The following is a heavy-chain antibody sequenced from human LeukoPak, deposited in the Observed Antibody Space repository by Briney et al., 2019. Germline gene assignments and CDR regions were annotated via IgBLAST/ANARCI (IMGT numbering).Heavy chain of an antibody. D-gene: IGHD6-19*01. Sequence: PGGSLRLSCAASGFTFSSYAMSWVRQAPGKGLEWVSTVSGSGGNTYYADSVKGRFTISRDNSKNTLSLQMNSLRAEDTAVYYCAKEISSVASSPDYWGQGTLVTVSS. J-gene: IGHJ4*02. CDR2: VSGSGGNT. V-gene: IGHV3-23*01. CDR1: GFTFSSYA. CDR3: AKEISSVASSPDY.